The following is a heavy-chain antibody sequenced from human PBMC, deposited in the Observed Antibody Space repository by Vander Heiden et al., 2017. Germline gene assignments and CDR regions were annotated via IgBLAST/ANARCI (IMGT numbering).Heavy chain of an antibody. CDR3: ARDIRGYYDSSGYYHKYWYFDL. CDR1: AGSISRGGYY. V-gene: IGHV4-31*03. D-gene: IGHD3-22*01. Sequence: QVQLQESGPGLVKPSQTLSLTCTVSAGSISRGGYYWSWIRQHPGKGLAWTGYIYYSGSTYYNPSLKSRVTISVDTSKNQFSLKLSSVTAADTAVYYCARDIRGYYDSSGYYHKYWYFDLWGRGTLVTVSS. J-gene: IGHJ2*01. CDR2: IYYSGST.